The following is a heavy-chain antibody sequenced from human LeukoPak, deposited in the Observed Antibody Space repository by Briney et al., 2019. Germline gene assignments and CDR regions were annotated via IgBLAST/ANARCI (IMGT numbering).Heavy chain of an antibody. D-gene: IGHD1-7*01. CDR1: GFTFSSYW. J-gene: IGHJ4*02. V-gene: IGHV3-74*01. Sequence: GGSLRLSCAASGFTFSSYWMHWVRQAPGKGLVWVSYISGDGSSTTYADSVKGRFTISRENAKNTLDLQMNSLRAEDTAVYYCARGGWGTAIDYWAQGTLVTVSS. CDR2: ISGDGSST. CDR3: ARGGWGTAIDY.